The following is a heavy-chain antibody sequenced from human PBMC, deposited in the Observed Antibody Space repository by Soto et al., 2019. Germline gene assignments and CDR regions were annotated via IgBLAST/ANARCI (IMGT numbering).Heavy chain of an antibody. CDR3: AKGGPLTLMYYFDY. Sequence: GGSLRLSCAASGFTFSNYGMHWVRQAPGKGLEWVAVTSYDGSTTYYADSVKGRFTISRDNSKNTLYLQMNSLRVEDTALYFCAKGGPLTLMYYFDYWGQGTPVTVSS. CDR2: TSYDGSTT. V-gene: IGHV3-30*18. D-gene: IGHD2-8*01. J-gene: IGHJ4*02. CDR1: GFTFSNYG.